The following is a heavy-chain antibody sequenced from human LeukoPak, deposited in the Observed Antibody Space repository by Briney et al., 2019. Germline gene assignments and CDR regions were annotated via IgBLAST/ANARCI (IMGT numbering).Heavy chain of an antibody. D-gene: IGHD3-22*01. CDR3: AKSVGRYYDSSGYYWHT. V-gene: IGHV4-34*01. CDR2: IYYSGST. Sequence: SETLSLTCAVYGGSFSGYYWSWIRQPPGKGLEWIGSIYYSGSTYCNPSLKSRVTISVDTSKNQFSLKLSSVTAADTAVYYCAKSVGRYYDSSGYYWHTWGQGTLVTVSS. J-gene: IGHJ5*02. CDR1: GGSFSGYY.